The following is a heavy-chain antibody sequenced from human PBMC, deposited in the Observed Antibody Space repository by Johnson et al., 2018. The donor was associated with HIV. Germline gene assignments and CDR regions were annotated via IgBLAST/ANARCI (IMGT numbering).Heavy chain of an antibody. CDR2: ITWNGGST. D-gene: IGHD3-22*01. V-gene: IGHV3-20*04. CDR1: GFTFDDYG. J-gene: IGHJ3*02. CDR3: ARGDHYDSSGFYFGAAFDS. Sequence: EVQLVESGGGVVRPGGSLRLSCAASGFTFDDYGMTWVRQAPGKGLEWVSGITWNGGSTTYADPVKGRVTISGDNARNSVYLQMNSLRAEDTAVYYCARGDHYDSSGFYFGAAFDSWGQGTMVTVSS.